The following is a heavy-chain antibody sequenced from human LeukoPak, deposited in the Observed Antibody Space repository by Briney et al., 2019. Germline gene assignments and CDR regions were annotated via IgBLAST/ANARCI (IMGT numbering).Heavy chain of an antibody. D-gene: IGHD5-24*01. CDR1: GGTFSSYA. CDR3: ARLEMATAMAFDI. V-gene: IGHV1-69*04. Sequence: SVKVSCKASGGTFSSYAISWVRQAPGQGLEWMGRIIPILGMANYAQKFQGRVTITADKSTSTAYMELSSLRSEDTAVYYCARLEMATAMAFDIWGQGTMVTVSS. CDR2: IIPILGMA. J-gene: IGHJ3*02.